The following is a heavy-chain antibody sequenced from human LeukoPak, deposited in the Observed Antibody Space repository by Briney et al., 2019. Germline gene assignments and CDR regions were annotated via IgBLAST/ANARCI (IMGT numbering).Heavy chain of an antibody. Sequence: PGRSLRLSCAASGFTFDDYAMHWVRQAPGKGLEGVSGISWNSGSIGYADSVKGRFTISRDNAKNSLYLQMNSLRAEDMALYYCAKDRGSSSWYAFHIWGQGTMVTVSS. V-gene: IGHV3-9*03. CDR2: ISWNSGSI. J-gene: IGHJ3*02. CDR1: GFTFDDYA. D-gene: IGHD6-13*01. CDR3: AKDRGSSSWYAFHI.